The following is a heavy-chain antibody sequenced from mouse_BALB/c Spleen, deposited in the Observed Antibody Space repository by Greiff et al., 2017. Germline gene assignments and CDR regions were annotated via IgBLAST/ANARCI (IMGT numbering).Heavy chain of an antibody. CDR2: IYPGSGST. Sequence: LQQSGPELVRPGASVKLSCKASGYTFTSYWMHWVKQRPGQGLEWIGNIYPGSGSTNYDEKFKSKATLTVDTSSSTAYMQLSSLTSEDSAVYYCTRSTMITTGFAYWGQGTLVTVSA. J-gene: IGHJ3*01. CDR1: GYTFTSYW. CDR3: TRSTMITTGFAY. D-gene: IGHD2-4*01. V-gene: IGHV1S22*01.